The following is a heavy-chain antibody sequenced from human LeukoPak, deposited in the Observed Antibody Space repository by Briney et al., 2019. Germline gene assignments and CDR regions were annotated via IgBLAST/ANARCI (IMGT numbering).Heavy chain of an antibody. J-gene: IGHJ5*02. CDR1: GGSITSYY. V-gene: IGHV4-59*01. Sequence: SETLSLTCTASGGSITSYYWSWIRQPPGKGLEWIGYIYYSGSTNYNPSLKSRVTISVDTSKNQFSLKLSSVTAADTAVYYCARDTRVGIAVAGTYRWFDPWGQGTLVTVSS. CDR3: ARDTRVGIAVAGTYRWFDP. CDR2: IYYSGST. D-gene: IGHD6-19*01.